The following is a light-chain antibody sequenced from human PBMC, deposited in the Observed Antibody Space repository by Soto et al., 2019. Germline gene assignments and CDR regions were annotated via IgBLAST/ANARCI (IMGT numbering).Light chain of an antibody. CDR3: QQYNSYSPT. Sequence: DLQMTQSPSTLSASVGDRVTITCRASQSISSWLAWYQQKPGKAPKLLIYDASSLESGVPSRFSGSGSGTEFSVTISSLQPDDFATYYCQQYNSYSPTFGQGTKVEIK. CDR1: QSISSW. V-gene: IGKV1-5*01. J-gene: IGKJ1*01. CDR2: DAS.